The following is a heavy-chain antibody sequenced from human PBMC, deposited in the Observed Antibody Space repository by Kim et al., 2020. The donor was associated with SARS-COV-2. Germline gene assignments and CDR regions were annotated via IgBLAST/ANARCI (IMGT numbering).Heavy chain of an antibody. CDR3: ARHVSSYWYFDL. J-gene: IGHJ2*01. Sequence: NSTPAPRGRITMSVDTSKNQFSLKLTSVIAADTAVYYCARHVSSYWYFDLWGRGTLVTVSS. V-gene: IGHV4-59*08. D-gene: IGHD2-8*01.